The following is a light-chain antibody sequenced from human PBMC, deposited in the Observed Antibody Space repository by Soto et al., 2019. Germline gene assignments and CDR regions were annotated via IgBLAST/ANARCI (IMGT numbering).Light chain of an antibody. CDR1: QSVATN. V-gene: IGKV3-15*01. CDR2: GAS. Sequence: EIVMTQSPATLYVSPGERATLSCRASQSVATNLAWYQQKPGQPPRLLIYGASTRATGIPARFSGSGSGTEFTLTISSLQSVDFAVYSCQQYNNWPWTFGQGTRLEIK. CDR3: QQYNNWPWT. J-gene: IGKJ5*01.